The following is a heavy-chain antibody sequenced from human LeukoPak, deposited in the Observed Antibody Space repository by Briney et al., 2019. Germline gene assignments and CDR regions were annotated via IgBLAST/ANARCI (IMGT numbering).Heavy chain of an antibody. CDR3: ASPSGPPHYYYGMDV. J-gene: IGHJ6*02. CDR2: IYYSGST. D-gene: IGHD6-6*01. CDR1: GGSISSSSYY. V-gene: IGHV4-39*01. Sequence: SGTLSLTCTVSGGSISSSSYYWGWIHQPPGKGLEWIGSIYYSGSTYYNPSLKSRVTISVDTSKNQFSLKLSSVTAADTAVYYCASPSGPPHYYYGMDVWGQGTTVTVSS.